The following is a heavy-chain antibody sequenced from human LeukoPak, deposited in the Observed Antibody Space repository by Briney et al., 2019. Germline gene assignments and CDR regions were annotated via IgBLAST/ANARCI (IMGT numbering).Heavy chain of an antibody. CDR1: GYTFTSYA. J-gene: IGHJ4*02. V-gene: IGHV1-3*01. D-gene: IGHD2-2*01. Sequence: ASVKVSCKASGYTFTSYAMHWVRQAPGQSLEWMGWINAGNGNTKYSQKFQGRVTITRDTSASTAYMELSSLRSEDTAVYYCARDFRDGYCSSTSCPSFDYWGQGTLVTVSS. CDR2: INAGNGNT. CDR3: ARDFRDGYCSSTSCPSFDY.